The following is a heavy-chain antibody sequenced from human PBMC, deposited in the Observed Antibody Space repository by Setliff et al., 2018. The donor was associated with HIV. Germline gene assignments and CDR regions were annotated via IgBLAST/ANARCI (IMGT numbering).Heavy chain of an antibody. D-gene: IGHD6-6*01. J-gene: IGHJ4*02. V-gene: IGHV3-7*03. CDR2: INEDGSEK. Sequence: GGSLRLSCAASGFPFSDYWMTWVRQAPGKGLEWVATINEDGSEKYYGDSVKGRFTISRDNAKNSLYLQMNSLRAEDTAVYYCARGHYSSSSGWGQGTLVTVS. CDR3: ARGHYSSSSG. CDR1: GFPFSDYW.